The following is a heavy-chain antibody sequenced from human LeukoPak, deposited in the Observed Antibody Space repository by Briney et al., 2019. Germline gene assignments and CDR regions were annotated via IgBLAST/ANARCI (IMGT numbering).Heavy chain of an antibody. CDR1: GFTFSSFA. CDR3: AKGPRGYVDIFDY. CDR2: ISDSGGST. V-gene: IGHV3-23*01. D-gene: IGHD3-16*01. Sequence: GASLRLSCAASGFTFSSFAMSWVRQAPGKGLEWVSAISDSGGSTHYADSVKGRFTISRDNSKNTLNLQMNSLRAEDTAVYYCAKGPRGYVDIFDYWGQGTLVTVSS. J-gene: IGHJ4*02.